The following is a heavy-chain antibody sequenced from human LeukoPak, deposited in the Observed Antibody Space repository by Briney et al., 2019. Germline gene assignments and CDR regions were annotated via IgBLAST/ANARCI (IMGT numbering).Heavy chain of an antibody. V-gene: IGHV4-4*02. Sequence: PSETLSLTCAVSGGSISSSNWWIWVRQPPGKGLEWIGEIYHSGTTNYNPSLKSRVTISVDKSKNQFSLKLSSVTAADTAVYYCARDTQIGGEWLNVDYMDVWGKGTTVTVSS. D-gene: IGHD3-3*01. CDR3: ARDTQIGGEWLNVDYMDV. CDR2: IYHSGTT. CDR1: GGSISSSNW. J-gene: IGHJ6*03.